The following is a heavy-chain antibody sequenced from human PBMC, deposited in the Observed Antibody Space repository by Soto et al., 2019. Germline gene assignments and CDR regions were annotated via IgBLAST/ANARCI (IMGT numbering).Heavy chain of an antibody. CDR1: GYTFTSYD. D-gene: IGHD3-3*01. CDR2: MNPNSGNT. J-gene: IGHJ4*02. CDR3: AKVEGIIDPFEH. V-gene: IGHV1-8*01. Sequence: ASVKVSCKASGYTFTSYDINWVRQATGQGLEWMGWMNPNSGNTGYAQKFRGRVTMTRNTSISTAYMELSSLRSEDTAVYYCAKVEGIIDPFEHWGQGTLVTLSS.